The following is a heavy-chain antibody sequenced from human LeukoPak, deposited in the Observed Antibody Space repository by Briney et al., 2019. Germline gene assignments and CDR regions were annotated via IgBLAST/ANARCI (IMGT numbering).Heavy chain of an antibody. CDR2: IYSDVSGT. V-gene: IGHV3-74*01. D-gene: IGHD1-1*01. Sequence: QPGPSLRLSCPASGLTFSSYWMHWVRHAPGDGLVSVSCIYSDVSGTTYAESGKGRFTISRDNAKNTLFLQMNRLPADDMAVYYYATDREHAFDLWGKGTMVSVS. CDR1: GLTFSSYW. CDR3: ATDREHAFDL. J-gene: IGHJ3*01.